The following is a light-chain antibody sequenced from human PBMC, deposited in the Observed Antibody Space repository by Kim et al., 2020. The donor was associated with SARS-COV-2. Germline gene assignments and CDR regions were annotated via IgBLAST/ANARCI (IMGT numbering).Light chain of an antibody. CDR3: CSYRSDTTWV. CDR2: DVN. CDR1: SSDVGAFNH. J-gene: IGLJ6*01. V-gene: IGLV2-14*03. Sequence: QSITFSCTGTSSDVGAFNHVSWYQQLPGKAPKFMISDVNKRPSGVSSRFSGSKSGHTASLTISGLQADDEAEYYCCSYRSDTTWVFGGGTKVTVL.